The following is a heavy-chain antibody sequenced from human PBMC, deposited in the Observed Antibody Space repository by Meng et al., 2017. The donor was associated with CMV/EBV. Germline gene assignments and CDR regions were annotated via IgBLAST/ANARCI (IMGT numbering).Heavy chain of an antibody. CDR3: ARDDATSYYYYYGMDV. CDR2: ISSSGSTI. J-gene: IGHJ6*02. D-gene: IGHD2-2*01. V-gene: IGHV3-48*03. CDR1: RFTFSSYE. Sequence: GGSLRLSCAASRFTFSSYEMNWVRQAPGKGLEWVSYISSSGSTIYYADSVKGRFTISRDNAKNSLYLQMNSLRAEDTAVYYCARDDATSYYYYYGMDVWGQGTTVTVSS.